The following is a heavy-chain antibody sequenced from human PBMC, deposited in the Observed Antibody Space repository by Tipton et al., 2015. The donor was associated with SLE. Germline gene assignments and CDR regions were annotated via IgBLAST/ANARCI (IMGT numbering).Heavy chain of an antibody. CDR3: AGGWIYYDIVTGPRFDS. J-gene: IGHJ4*02. D-gene: IGHD3-9*01. Sequence: TLSLTCSVTGYSISSGYYWGWIRQPPGRGLEWIGSFHHKGSSYYSPSLGSRVTISGDTSRNQFSLRLNSVTAADTAVYYCAGGWIYYDIVTGPRFDSWGPGTLVTVSS. CDR1: GYSISSGYY. V-gene: IGHV4-38-2*02. CDR2: FHHKGSS.